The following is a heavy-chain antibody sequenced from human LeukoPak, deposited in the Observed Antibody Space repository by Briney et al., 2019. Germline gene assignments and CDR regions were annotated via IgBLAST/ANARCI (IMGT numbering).Heavy chain of an antibody. V-gene: IGHV4-61*01. Sequence: SETLSLTCTVSGVSVSSGSYYWSWIRQPPGKGLEWIGYIYYSVSTNYNPSLKSRVTISVDTSKNQFSLKLSSVTAADTAVYYCARVQGGNSGNYFDYWGQGTLVTVSS. D-gene: IGHD4-23*01. CDR3: ARVQGGNSGNYFDY. CDR2: IYYSVST. J-gene: IGHJ4*02. CDR1: GVSVSSGSYY.